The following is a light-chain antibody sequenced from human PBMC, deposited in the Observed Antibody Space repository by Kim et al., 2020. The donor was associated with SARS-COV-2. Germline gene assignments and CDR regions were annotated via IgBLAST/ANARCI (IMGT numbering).Light chain of an antibody. V-gene: IGLV2-14*04. Sequence: QSITISCTGTSSDVGGYNYVSGYQQNPGKAPKLMIYDVNKRPSGVSNRFSGSKSGNTASLTISGLQAEDEADYYCSSYTSSSTWVFGGGTQLTVL. CDR1: SSDVGGYNY. CDR3: SSYTSSSTWV. CDR2: DVN. J-gene: IGLJ3*02.